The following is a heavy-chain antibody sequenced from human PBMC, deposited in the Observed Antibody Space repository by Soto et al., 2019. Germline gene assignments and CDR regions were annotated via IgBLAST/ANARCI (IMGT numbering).Heavy chain of an antibody. CDR3: ARVSGYDSSGYYYYGMDV. J-gene: IGHJ6*02. V-gene: IGHV1-2*04. Sequence: ASVKVSCKASGYTFTGYYMHWVRQAPGQGLEWMGRINPNSGGTNYAQKFQGWVTMTRDTSISTAYMELSRLRSDDTAVYYCARVSGYDSSGYYYYGMDVWGQGTTVTVSS. CDR1: GYTFTGYY. D-gene: IGHD3-22*01. CDR2: INPNSGGT.